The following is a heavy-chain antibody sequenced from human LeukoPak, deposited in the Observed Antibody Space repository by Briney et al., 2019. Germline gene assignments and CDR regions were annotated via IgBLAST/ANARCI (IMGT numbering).Heavy chain of an antibody. V-gene: IGHV4-4*07. D-gene: IGHD1-14*01. CDR1: GGSITMNY. CDR3: RGDKSGNQGERPLERFDY. J-gene: IGHJ4*02. Sequence: SETLSLTCIVPGGSITMNYRGSIWQPAGKGLEWIGRIYGSGSTIYNPSLKSRVTMSVDTSKNQFSLNLSSVTASHTAVPYCRGDKSGNQGERPLERFDYWGQGTLVTVSS. CDR2: IYGSGST.